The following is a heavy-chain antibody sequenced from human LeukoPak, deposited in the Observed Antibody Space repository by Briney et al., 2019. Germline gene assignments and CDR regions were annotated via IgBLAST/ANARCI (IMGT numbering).Heavy chain of an antibody. V-gene: IGHV4-34*01. CDR2: INHSGNT. CDR3: ARGPTRYYFDY. CDR1: GGSLTDYY. J-gene: IGHJ4*02. Sequence: KSSETLSLTCSVYGGSLTDYYWTWIRQSPEKGLEWIGEINHSGNTNYSPSLKSRVTISVDTSKNQFSLKLSSVTAADTAVYYCARGPTRYYFDYWGQGTLVTVSS.